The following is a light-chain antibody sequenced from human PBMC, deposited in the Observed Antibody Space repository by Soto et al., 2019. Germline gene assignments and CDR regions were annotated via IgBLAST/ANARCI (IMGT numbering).Light chain of an antibody. CDR2: SAS. CDR1: QGIGNS. V-gene: IGKV1-27*01. Sequence: DIQMTQSPSSLSASVGDRVTITCRATQGIGNSLAWYQQKPGKVPSLLVYSASTLQSGVAPRFSGSGSGTDFTLTISSLQPEDVATYYCQKYNSAPLTCGGGTTVEIK. J-gene: IGKJ4*02. CDR3: QKYNSAPLT.